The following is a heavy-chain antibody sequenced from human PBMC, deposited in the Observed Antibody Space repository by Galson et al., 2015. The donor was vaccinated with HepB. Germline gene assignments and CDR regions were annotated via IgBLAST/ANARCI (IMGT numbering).Heavy chain of an antibody. Sequence: SVKVSCKASGGTFSSYAISWVRQAPGQGLEWMGGIIPIFGTANYAQKFQGRVTITADESTSTAYMELSSLRSEDTAVYYCARGSDNRMDGSPYYFDYWGQGTLVTVSS. V-gene: IGHV1-69*13. J-gene: IGHJ4*02. D-gene: IGHD1-1*01. CDR1: GGTFSSYA. CDR3: ARGSDNRMDGSPYYFDY. CDR2: IIPIFGTA.